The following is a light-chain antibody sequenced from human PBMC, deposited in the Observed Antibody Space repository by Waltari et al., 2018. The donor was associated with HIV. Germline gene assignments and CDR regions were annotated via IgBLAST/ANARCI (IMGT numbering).Light chain of an antibody. CDR1: SSDIGHYKY. V-gene: IGLV2-14*01. CDR2: EVS. Sequence: QSAPTQPASVSGSPGQSITISCTGTSSDIGHYKYVSWYHQSPGKAPKLMIYEVSNRPAGVSNRVSCSKSGNTASLTISWLQAEDEADYYCSSYISTTTLFGTGTKVTVL. CDR3: SSYISTTTL. J-gene: IGLJ1*01.